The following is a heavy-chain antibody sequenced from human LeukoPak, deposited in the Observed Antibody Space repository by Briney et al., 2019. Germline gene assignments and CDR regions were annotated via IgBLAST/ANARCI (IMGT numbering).Heavy chain of an antibody. D-gene: IGHD2-21*02. CDR3: VKDWRDESNCGGDCLQY. CDR1: GFTFSAYS. Sequence: GGSLRLSCVASGFTFSAYSMTWVRQAPGKGPDWVSSISVSGGGTYYADSVRGRFTISRDNSKNTLYLHMNSLRAEDTAVYYCVKDWRDESNCGGDCLQYWGQGTLVTVSS. J-gene: IGHJ4*02. CDR2: ISVSGGGT. V-gene: IGHV3-23*01.